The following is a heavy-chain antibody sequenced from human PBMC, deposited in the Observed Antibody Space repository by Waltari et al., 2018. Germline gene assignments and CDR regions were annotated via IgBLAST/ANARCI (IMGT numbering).Heavy chain of an antibody. CDR1: GFTFSSYE. J-gene: IGHJ4*02. CDR2: ISSNGNTR. CDR3: VRIYSSSSGKGGDS. Sequence: EVQLVESGGGLVQPGGSLRLSCAASGFTFSSYELKWVRQAPGKGLEWLSYISSNGNTRYYADSVKGRFTISRDNAKNSLYLQMNSLRAEDTAIYYCVRIYSSSSGKGGDSWGQGTLVTVSS. V-gene: IGHV3-48*03. D-gene: IGHD6-6*01.